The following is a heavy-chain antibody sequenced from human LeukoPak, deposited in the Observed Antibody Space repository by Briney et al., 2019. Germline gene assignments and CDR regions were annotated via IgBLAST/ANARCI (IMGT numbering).Heavy chain of an antibody. Sequence: PSETLSLTCAVYGGSFSDYYWSWIRQPPGKGLEWIGEINHSGSTNYNPSLKSRVTISVDTSKNQFSLKLSSVTAADTAVYYCARGNIVVVPAARYYYYYTDVWGKGTTVTVSS. J-gene: IGHJ6*03. CDR3: ARGNIVVVPAARYYYYYTDV. D-gene: IGHD2-2*01. CDR1: GGSFSDYY. CDR2: INHSGST. V-gene: IGHV4-34*01.